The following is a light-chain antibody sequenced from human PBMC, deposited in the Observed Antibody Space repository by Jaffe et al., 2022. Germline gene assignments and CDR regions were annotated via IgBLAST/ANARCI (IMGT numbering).Light chain of an antibody. CDR1: QSVSSSY. Sequence: EIVLTQSPGTLSLSPGEGATLSCRASQSVSSSYLAWYQQKPGQAPRLLIYGASSRATGIPDRFSGSGSGTDFTLTISRLEPEDFAVYYCHQYGGSPPYTLGQGTKLEIK. V-gene: IGKV3-20*01. J-gene: IGKJ2*01. CDR2: GAS. CDR3: HQYGGSPPYT.